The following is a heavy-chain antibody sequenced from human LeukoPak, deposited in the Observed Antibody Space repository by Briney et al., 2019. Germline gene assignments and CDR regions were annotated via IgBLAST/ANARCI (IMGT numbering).Heavy chain of an antibody. CDR2: ISAYNGNT. CDR3: ARVPPRLYSSGWYQPPYFDY. CDR1: GYTFTSYG. D-gene: IGHD6-19*01. Sequence: ASVKVSCKASGYTFTSYGISWVRQAPGQGLEWMGWISAYNGNTNYAQKLQGRVTMTADTSTSTAYMELRSLRSDDTAVYYCARVPPRLYSSGWYQPPYFDYWGQGTLVTVSS. V-gene: IGHV1-18*01. J-gene: IGHJ4*02.